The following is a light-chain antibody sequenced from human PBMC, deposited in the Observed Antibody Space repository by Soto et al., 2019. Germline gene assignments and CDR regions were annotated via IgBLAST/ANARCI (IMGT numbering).Light chain of an antibody. CDR3: QQYNNWPPYT. J-gene: IGKJ2*01. CDR1: QSVSNN. CDR2: GAS. V-gene: IGKV3-15*01. Sequence: EIVMTQSPATLSVSPGERVTLSCRASQSVSNNLAWYQQKPGQAPRLLIYGASTRATGIPVRFSGSGSGTEFTLTISGLQSEDFAVYYCQQYNNWPPYTFGPGDQAGNQT.